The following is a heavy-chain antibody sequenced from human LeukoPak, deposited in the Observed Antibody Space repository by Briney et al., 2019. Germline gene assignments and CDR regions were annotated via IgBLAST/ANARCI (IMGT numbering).Heavy chain of an antibody. CDR2: ISGSGGST. J-gene: IGHJ4*02. D-gene: IGHD3-9*01. CDR3: AKDLRYFDSTDY. V-gene: IGHV3-23*01. CDR1: GFTFSSYA. Sequence: EGSLRLSCAASGFTFSSYAMSWVRQAPGKGLEWVSAISGSGGSTYYADSVKGRFTISRDNSKNTLYLQMNSLRAEDTAVYYCAKDLRYFDSTDYWGQGTLVTVSS.